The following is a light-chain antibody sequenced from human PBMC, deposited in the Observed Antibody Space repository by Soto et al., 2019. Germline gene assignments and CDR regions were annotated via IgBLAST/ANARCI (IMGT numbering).Light chain of an antibody. CDR1: SGSIASNY. Sequence: NFMLTQPHSVSESPGKTVTISCTRSSGSIASNYVQWYQQRPGSSPTTVIYEDNQRPSWVPDRFSGSLDSSSNSASLTISGLKTEDEAAYYCQSYGRSNVVFGGGTKLTV. CDR3: QSYGRSNVV. V-gene: IGLV6-57*01. J-gene: IGLJ2*01. CDR2: EDN.